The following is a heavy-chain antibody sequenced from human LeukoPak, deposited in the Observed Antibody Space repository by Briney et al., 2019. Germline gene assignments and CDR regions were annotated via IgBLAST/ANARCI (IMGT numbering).Heavy chain of an antibody. V-gene: IGHV3-30*02. D-gene: IGHD3-16*01. J-gene: IGHJ2*01. CDR1: GFTFSSYG. CDR3: AKVGSNSFGWFFDI. CDR2: IRYDGNKK. Sequence: GGSLRLSCAASGFTFSSYGFHWVRQAPGKGLEWVAFIRYDGNKKFYADSVKDRFTISRDNSKNTVYVQINSLRPEDTAVYYCAKVGSNSFGWFFDIWGRGTLVTVSS.